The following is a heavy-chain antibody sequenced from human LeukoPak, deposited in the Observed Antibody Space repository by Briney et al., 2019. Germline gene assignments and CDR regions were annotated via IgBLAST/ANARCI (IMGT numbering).Heavy chain of an antibody. Sequence: ESLKISCKGSGYSFTSYWIGWVRQMPGKGLEWMGIIYPGDSDTRYSPSFQGQVTISADKSISTAYLQWSSLKASDTAMYYCARSGLTGGYYDSSGYYNYWGQGTLVTVSS. V-gene: IGHV5-51*01. CDR1: GYSFTSYW. D-gene: IGHD3-22*01. CDR3: ARSGLTGGYYDSSGYYNY. J-gene: IGHJ4*02. CDR2: IYPGDSDT.